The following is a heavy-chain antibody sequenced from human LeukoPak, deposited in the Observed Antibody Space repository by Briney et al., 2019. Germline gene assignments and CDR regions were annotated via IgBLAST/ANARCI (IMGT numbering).Heavy chain of an antibody. CDR3: AGYQLQMSYYFDY. Sequence: SETLSLTCAVYGGSFSGYYWSWTRQPPGKGLEWIGEINHSGSTNYNPSLKSRVTISVDTSKNQFSLKLSSVTAADTAVYYCAGYQLQMSYYFDYWGQGTLVTVSS. CDR1: GGSFSGYY. CDR2: INHSGST. D-gene: IGHD2-2*01. V-gene: IGHV4-34*01. J-gene: IGHJ4*02.